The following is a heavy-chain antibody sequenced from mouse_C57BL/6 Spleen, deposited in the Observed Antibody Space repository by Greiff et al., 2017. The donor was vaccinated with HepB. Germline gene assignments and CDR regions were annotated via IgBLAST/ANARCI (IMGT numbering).Heavy chain of an antibody. CDR2: ISSGSSTI. CDR1: GFTFSDYG. CDR3: AIYGSSLFDY. D-gene: IGHD1-1*01. V-gene: IGHV5-17*01. J-gene: IGHJ2*01. Sequence: DVMLVESGGGLVKPGGSLKLSCAASGFTFSDYGMHWVRQAPEKGLEWVAYISSGSSTIYYADTVKGRFTISRDNAKNTLFLQMTSLRSEDTAMYYCAIYGSSLFDYWGQGTTLTVSS.